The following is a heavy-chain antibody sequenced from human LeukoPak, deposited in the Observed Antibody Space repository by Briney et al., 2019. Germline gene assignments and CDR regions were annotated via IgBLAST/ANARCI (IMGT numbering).Heavy chain of an antibody. CDR2: VSLSGLT. D-gene: IGHD2-8*01. V-gene: IGHV4-4*02. J-gene: IGHJ4*02. CDR3: SRENGAFSPFGY. CDR1: GGSITSTNW. Sequence: PSGTLSLTCGVSGGSITSTNWWGWVRQPPGQGLEWIGEVSLSGLTNYNPSLSSRVIMALDTSKNHLSLHLTSVTAADTAVYYCSRENGAFSPFGYWGQGYLVTVLS.